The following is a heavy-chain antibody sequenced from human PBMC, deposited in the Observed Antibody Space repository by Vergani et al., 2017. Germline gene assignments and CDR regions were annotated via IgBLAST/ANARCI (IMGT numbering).Heavy chain of an antibody. CDR2: ISYDGSNK. CDR1: GFTFSSYA. J-gene: IGHJ1*01. D-gene: IGHD2-2*02. CDR3: ARAPSSLLYRAGYFQH. V-gene: IGHV3-30-3*01. Sequence: QVQLVESGGGVVQPGRSPRLSCAASGFTFSSYAMHWVRQAPGKGLEWVAVISYDGSNKYYADSVKGRFTISRDNSKNTLYLQMNSLRAEDTAVYYCARAPSSLLYRAGYFQHWGQGTLVTVSS.